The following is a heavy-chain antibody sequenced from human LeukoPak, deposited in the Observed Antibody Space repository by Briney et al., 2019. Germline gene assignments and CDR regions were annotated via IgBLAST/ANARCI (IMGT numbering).Heavy chain of an antibody. J-gene: IGHJ3*02. CDR3: ARTTSMTYVGDAFDI. CDR2: INSDGSRT. D-gene: IGHD1-26*01. Sequence: GGSLRLSCAASGFTFSSYWMHWVRQAPGKGLVWVSRINSDGSRTTYADSVKGRFTISRDNAKNTLYLQMNSPRAEDTAVYFCARTTSMTYVGDAFDIWGQGTMVTVSS. CDR1: GFTFSSYW. V-gene: IGHV3-74*01.